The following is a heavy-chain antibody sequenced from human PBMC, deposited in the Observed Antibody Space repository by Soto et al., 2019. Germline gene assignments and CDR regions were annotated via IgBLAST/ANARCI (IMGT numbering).Heavy chain of an antibody. CDR3: ASTSYGYTFYDY. CDR1: GGSSSSGDYY. Sequence: QVQLQESGPGLVKPSQTLSLTCTVSGGSSSSGDYYWSWIRQPPGKGLEWIGYISYSGSTYYNPSPQRRVTISVDTSKNQFSLKLSSVTAADTAVYYCASTSYGYTFYDYWGQGTLVTVSS. J-gene: IGHJ4*02. CDR2: ISYSGST. D-gene: IGHD5-18*01. V-gene: IGHV4-30-4*01.